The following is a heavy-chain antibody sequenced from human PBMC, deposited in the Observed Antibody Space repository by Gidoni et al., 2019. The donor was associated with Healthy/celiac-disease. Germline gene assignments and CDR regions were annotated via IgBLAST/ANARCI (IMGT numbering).Heavy chain of an antibody. J-gene: IGHJ2*01. CDR3: AGGVVAVAAADWYFDL. V-gene: IGHV1-69*19. CDR2: IIPIFGTA. Sequence: QVQMVQSGAEVKKPGSSVKVSCKVSGGTVSSYAISWVRQAPGQGLELMGGIIPIFGTANYAPQFQGSVTITADESTSTAYMELSSLRSEDTAVYYCAGGVVAVAAADWYFDLWGRGTLVTVSS. CDR1: GGTVSSYA. D-gene: IGHD6-19*01.